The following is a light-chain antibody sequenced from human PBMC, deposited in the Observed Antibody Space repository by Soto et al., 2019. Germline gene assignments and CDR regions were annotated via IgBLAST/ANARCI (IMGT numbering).Light chain of an antibody. CDR1: SSDVGGYNY. V-gene: IGLV2-14*01. CDR3: SSYPSSSTPYV. J-gene: IGLJ1*01. Sequence: QSALTQPASVSGSPGQSITISCTGTSSDVGGYNYVSWYQQHPGKAPKLMIYEVSNRPSGVSKRFSGSKSGNTASLTISGLQAEDEADYYCSSYPSSSTPYVFGTGTKLTLL. CDR2: EVS.